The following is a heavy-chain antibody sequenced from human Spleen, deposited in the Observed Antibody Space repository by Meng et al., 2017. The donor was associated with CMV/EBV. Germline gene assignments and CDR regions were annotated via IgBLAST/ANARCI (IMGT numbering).Heavy chain of an antibody. CDR3: ARVVVGGWFDP. CDR1: GYTFTSYT. Sequence: SCKASGYTFTSYTMHRVRQAPGQRLEWMVWMNGGNGKAKNAQKFQGRATFARDTSASTAYMELSSLRSEDTAVYYCARVVVGGWFDPWGQGTLVTVSS. J-gene: IGHJ5*02. D-gene: IGHD2-15*01. V-gene: IGHV1-3*01. CDR2: MNGGNGKA.